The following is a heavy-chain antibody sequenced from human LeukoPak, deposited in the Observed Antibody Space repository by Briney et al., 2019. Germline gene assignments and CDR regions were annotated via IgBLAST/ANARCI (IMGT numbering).Heavy chain of an antibody. V-gene: IGHV3-48*02. CDR3: AQKGGTDH. D-gene: IGHD2-15*01. Sequence: GGSLRLSCAASGSSFSRFGMNWVRQAPGKGLEWISYISSSSGAIYYADSVKGRFTISRDNAKNSLYLQMSSLRDEDTAIYYCAQKGGTDHWGQGTLVTVSS. CDR2: ISSSSGAI. J-gene: IGHJ4*02. CDR1: GSSFSRFG.